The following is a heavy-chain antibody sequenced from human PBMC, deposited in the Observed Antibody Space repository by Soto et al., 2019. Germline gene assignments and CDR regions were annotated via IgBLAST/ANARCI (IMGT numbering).Heavy chain of an antibody. CDR2: IFGSGAPT. V-gene: IGHV3-23*01. D-gene: IGHD3-16*01. Sequence: EVQLLESGGGLVQPGGSLRLSCAASGFTFSHYVMSWVRQAPGKGLQWVSTIFGSGAPTHYADSVKGRFGISRDNSNNMLFLEMTSLKDEDTAVYYCTREASSWGFAFDLWGQGTRVAVSS. CDR3: TREASSWGFAFDL. J-gene: IGHJ3*01. CDR1: GFTFSHYV.